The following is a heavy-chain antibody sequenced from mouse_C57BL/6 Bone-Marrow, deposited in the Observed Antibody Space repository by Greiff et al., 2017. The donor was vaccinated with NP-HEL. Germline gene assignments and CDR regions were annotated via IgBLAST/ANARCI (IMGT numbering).Heavy chain of an antibody. Sequence: QVQLQQSGAELAKPGASVKLSCKASGYTFTRYWMHWVKQRPGQGLEWIGYINPSSGYTKYNQKFKDKATLTADKSSSTAYMQLSSLTYEDSAGYYWAALITTAYYFDYWGQGTTLTVSS. CDR1: GYTFTRYW. CDR2: INPSSGYT. J-gene: IGHJ2*01. D-gene: IGHD1-1*01. CDR3: AALITTAYYFDY. V-gene: IGHV1-7*01.